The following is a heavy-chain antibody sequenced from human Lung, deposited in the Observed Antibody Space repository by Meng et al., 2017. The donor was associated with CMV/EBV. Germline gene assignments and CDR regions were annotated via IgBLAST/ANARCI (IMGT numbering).Heavy chain of an antibody. J-gene: IGHJ6*02. CDR3: AVYCGTTSCYDGYGMDV. CDR1: RNTFSSYT. CDR2: IIPIFAIA. V-gene: IGHV1-69*10. Sequence: SVKVSXKASRNTFSSYTLTWVRQAPGQGLEWMGGIIPIFAIANYAQSFRGRVTITADTSTSTGYMELSGLRSEDTAVYYCAVYCGTTSCYDGYGMDVWGQGNXVNGSS. D-gene: IGHD2-2*01.